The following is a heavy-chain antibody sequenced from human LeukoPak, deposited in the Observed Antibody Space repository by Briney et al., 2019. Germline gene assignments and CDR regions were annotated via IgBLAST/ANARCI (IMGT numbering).Heavy chain of an antibody. CDR3: ARGGSRAPVYYYDSSADVNDAFDI. CDR1: RNTFTDYY. D-gene: IGHD3-22*01. V-gene: IGHV1-2*02. Sequence: ASVKVSCKASRNTFTDYYMHWVRQAPGQGLEWMGWINPNSGGTNYAQKFQGRVTMTRDTSISTAYMELSRLRSDDTAVYYCARGGSRAPVYYYDSSADVNDAFDIWGQGTMVTVSS. J-gene: IGHJ3*02. CDR2: INPNSGGT.